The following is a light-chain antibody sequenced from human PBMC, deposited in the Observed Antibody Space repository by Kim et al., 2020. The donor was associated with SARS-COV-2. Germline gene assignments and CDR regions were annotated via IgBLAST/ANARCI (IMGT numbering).Light chain of an antibody. CDR1: SSDIGSYNY. Sequence: GQSITISCTGTSSDIGSYNYVSWYQQHPGKAPKLMIYDVSNRPSGVSNRFSGSKSANTASLTISGLQAEDEADYYCSSYTTDITGVFGGGTQLTVL. CDR2: DVS. J-gene: IGLJ3*02. CDR3: SSYTTDITGV. V-gene: IGLV2-14*03.